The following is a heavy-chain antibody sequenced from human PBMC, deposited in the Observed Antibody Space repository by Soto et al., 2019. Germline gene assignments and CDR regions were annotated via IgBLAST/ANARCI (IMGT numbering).Heavy chain of an antibody. CDR1: GFTFSSYA. V-gene: IGHV3-23*01. D-gene: IGHD2-15*01. CDR3: AKRRGAGGHFDY. J-gene: IGHJ4*02. CDR2: VSIGGST. Sequence: PGGSLRLSCAASGFTFSSYAMGWVRQGPGKGLEWVAVVSIGGSTHYAGSVRGRFTISRDNSKNTLSLQMNSLTAEDTAVYLCAKRRGAGGHFDYWGQGALVTVSS.